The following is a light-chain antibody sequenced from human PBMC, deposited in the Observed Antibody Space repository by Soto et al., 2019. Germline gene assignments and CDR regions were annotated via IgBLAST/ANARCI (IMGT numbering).Light chain of an antibody. J-gene: IGKJ4*01. CDR3: MQALQSPAT. V-gene: IGKV2-28*01. CDR1: QTLLYRNGNPY. Sequence: DIVMTQSPVSLPVTPGESASISCRSSQTLLYRNGNPYLHWYLQEPGQSPQLLIFLASTRASGVPDRISGSGSGTDFTLRISRVEAEDVGVYYCMQALQSPATFGGGTKVEIK. CDR2: LAS.